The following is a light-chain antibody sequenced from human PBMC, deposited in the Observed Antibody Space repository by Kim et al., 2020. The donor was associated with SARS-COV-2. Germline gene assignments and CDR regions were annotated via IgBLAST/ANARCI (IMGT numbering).Light chain of an antibody. J-gene: IGLJ2*01. V-gene: IGLV3-25*03. CDR3: QSADSSGTYVV. CDR2: KDS. CDR1: ALPKQY. Sequence: SYELTQPPSVSVSPAQTARITCSGDALPKQYAYWYQQKPGQAPVLVIYKDSERPSGIPERFSGSSSGTTVTLTISGVQAEDEADYYCQSADSSGTYVVFGGGTQLTVL.